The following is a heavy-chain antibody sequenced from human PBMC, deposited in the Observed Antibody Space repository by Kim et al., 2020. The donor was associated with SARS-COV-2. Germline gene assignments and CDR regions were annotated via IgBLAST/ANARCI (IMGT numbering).Heavy chain of an antibody. D-gene: IGHD6-6*01. Sequence: VRGRFTISRDNSKNTVYLQMNSLRAEDTAVYYCAKDRAARLYYYGMDVWGQGTTVTVSS. CDR3: AKDRAARLYYYGMDV. V-gene: IGHV3-33*06. J-gene: IGHJ6*02.